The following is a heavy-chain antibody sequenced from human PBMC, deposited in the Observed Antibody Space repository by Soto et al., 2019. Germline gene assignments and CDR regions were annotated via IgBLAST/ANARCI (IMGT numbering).Heavy chain of an antibody. CDR1: GGSVSSGSYY. V-gene: IGHV4-61*01. J-gene: IGHJ5*02. D-gene: IGHD3-22*01. Sequence: SETLSLTCTVSGGSVSSGSYYWSWIRQPPGKGLEWIGYIYYTGSTNYNPSLKSRVTISVDTSKNQFSLKLSSVTAADPAVYYCARGEIVVNWFDPWGQGTLVTVSS. CDR2: IYYTGST. CDR3: ARGEIVVNWFDP.